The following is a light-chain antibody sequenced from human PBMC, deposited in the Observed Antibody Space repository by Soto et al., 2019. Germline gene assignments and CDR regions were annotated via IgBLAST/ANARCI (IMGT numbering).Light chain of an antibody. J-gene: IGKJ5*01. V-gene: IGKV1-33*01. CDR2: DAS. CDR3: QQYDNLPIT. CDR1: QSVITN. Sequence: MTQSPATLSLSPGERARLSCRASQSVITNLAWYQQKQGKAPKLLIYDASNLETGVPSRFSGSGSGTDFTFTISSLQPEDIETYYCQQYDNLPITFGQGTRLEIK.